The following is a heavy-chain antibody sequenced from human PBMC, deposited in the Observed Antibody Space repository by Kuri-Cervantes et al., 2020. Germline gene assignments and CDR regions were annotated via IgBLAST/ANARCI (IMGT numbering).Heavy chain of an antibody. CDR1: GGTFSSYD. CDR3: ASAPSWSGSYYSFDY. V-gene: IGHV1-8*02. D-gene: IGHD1-26*01. Sequence: ASVKVSCKASGGTFSSYDINWVRQATGQGLEWMGWMNPNSGNTGFARKFQGRVTMTTNTSISTAYMELSSLRSEDTAVYYCASAPSWSGSYYSFDYWGQGTLVTVSS. J-gene: IGHJ4*02. CDR2: MNPNSGNT.